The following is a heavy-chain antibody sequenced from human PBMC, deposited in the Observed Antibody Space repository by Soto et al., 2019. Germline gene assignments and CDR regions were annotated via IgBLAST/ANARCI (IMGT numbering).Heavy chain of an antibody. D-gene: IGHD4-17*01. CDR3: TRRGVTTSS. V-gene: IGHV3-73*02. Sequence: EVQLVESGGGLVQPGGSLKLSCAASGFTFSGSAMHWVRQASGKGLEWVGRIRSKANSYATAYAASVKGRFTISRDDSKNTAYPQMNSLKTEDTAVYYCTRRGVTTSSWGQGTLVTVSS. CDR1: GFTFSGSA. CDR2: IRSKANSYAT. J-gene: IGHJ5*02.